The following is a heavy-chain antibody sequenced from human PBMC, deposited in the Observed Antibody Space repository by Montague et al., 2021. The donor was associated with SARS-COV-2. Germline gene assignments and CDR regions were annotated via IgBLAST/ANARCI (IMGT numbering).Heavy chain of an antibody. CDR1: GGSFGGYY. CDR2: VKDSGST. Sequence: SETLSLTCAVYGGSFGGYYWSWIRQPPGKGLEWIGEVKDSGSTNYIPSLKSRVAISVDTSKNQFSLKLSSVTAADTAVYYCAGDPSRQPLLYPIGDYYYGMDVWGQGTTVTVSS. CDR3: AGDPSRQPLLYPIGDYYYGMDV. V-gene: IGHV4-34*01. J-gene: IGHJ6*02. D-gene: IGHD2-2*02.